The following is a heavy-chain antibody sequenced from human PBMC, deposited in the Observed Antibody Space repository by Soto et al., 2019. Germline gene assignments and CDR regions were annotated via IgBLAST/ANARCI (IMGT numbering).Heavy chain of an antibody. D-gene: IGHD1-26*01. V-gene: IGHV1-24*01. J-gene: IGHJ3*02. CDR1: GYTLTELS. CDR3: AKVYSRVIGNNDDLDI. Sequence: ASVKVSCKVSGYTLTELSMHWVRQAPGKGLEWMGGFDPEDGETIYAQKFQGRVTMTEETSTDTAYMELSSLRSEDTAVYYFAKVYSRVIGNNDDLDIWRKRTMVT. CDR2: FDPEDGET.